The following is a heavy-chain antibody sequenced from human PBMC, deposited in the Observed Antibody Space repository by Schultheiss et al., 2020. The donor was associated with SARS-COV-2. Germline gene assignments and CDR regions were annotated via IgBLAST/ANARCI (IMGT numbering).Heavy chain of an antibody. CDR1: GGSVSSGSYY. CDR3: AMALLVRGVMGWFDP. Sequence: GSLRLSCTVSGGSVSSGSYYWGWIRQPPGKGLEWIGSIYYSGSTYYNPSLKSRVTISVETSKNQFSLKLSSVTAADTAVYYCAMALLVRGVMGWFDPWGQGTLVTVSS. D-gene: IGHD3-10*01. J-gene: IGHJ5*02. CDR2: IYYSGST. V-gene: IGHV4-39*01.